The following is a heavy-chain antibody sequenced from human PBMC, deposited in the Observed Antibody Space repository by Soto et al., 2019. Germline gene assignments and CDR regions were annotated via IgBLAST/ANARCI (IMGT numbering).Heavy chain of an antibody. J-gene: IGHJ4*02. D-gene: IGHD3-22*01. CDR3: TGYYYDSSLYYYYDY. CDR1: GFTVSSNY. CDR2: MYRGGST. Sequence: VGSLRLSCAASGFTVSSNYMSWVRQAPGKGLEWVSVMYRGGSTYYADSVKGRFTISRDSSKNTLYLQMNSLRAEDTAVYYCTGYYYDSSLYYYYDYWGQGTLVTVSS. V-gene: IGHV3-53*01.